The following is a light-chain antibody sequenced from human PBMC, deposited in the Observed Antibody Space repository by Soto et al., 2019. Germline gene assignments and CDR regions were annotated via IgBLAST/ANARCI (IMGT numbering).Light chain of an antibody. J-gene: IGKJ1*01. CDR2: ATS. Sequence: DIPMTQSPSSLSVSVGDRVTITCRASQSITTYLNWYQQKPGKAPNLLIYATSTLQSGVPSRFSGNGSGTAFTLTLTSLHPDDFATYYCHQSYNSPHTFGQGTNVEIK. CDR3: HQSYNSPHT. CDR1: QSITTY. V-gene: IGKV1-39*01.